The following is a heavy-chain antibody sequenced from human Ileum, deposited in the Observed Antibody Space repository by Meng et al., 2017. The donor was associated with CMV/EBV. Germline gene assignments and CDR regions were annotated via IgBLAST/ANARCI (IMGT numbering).Heavy chain of an antibody. D-gene: IGHD3-10*01. V-gene: IGHV4-34*01. J-gene: IGHJ5*02. CDR1: GGSFSGYY. CDR2: INHSGST. Sequence: SETLSLTCAVYGGSFSGYYWSWIRQPPGKGLEWIGEINHSGSTNYNPSLKSRVTISVDTSKNQFSLKLSSVTAADTAFYYCAREGSGGFDPWGQGTLVTVSS. CDR3: AREGSGGFDP.